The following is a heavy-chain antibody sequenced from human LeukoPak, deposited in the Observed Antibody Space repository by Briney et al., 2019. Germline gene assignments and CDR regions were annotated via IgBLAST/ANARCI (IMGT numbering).Heavy chain of an antibody. Sequence: GGSLRLSCAASGFTVSSNYMSWVRQAPGKGLVWVSRINSDGSTTRYADSVKGRFTISRDNAKNTLYLRMNSLRAEDTAVYYCTRDSDSWYFDLWGRGTLVTVSS. CDR1: GFTVSSNY. CDR2: INSDGSTT. V-gene: IGHV3-74*01. CDR3: TRDSDSWYFDL. J-gene: IGHJ2*01. D-gene: IGHD3-3*01.